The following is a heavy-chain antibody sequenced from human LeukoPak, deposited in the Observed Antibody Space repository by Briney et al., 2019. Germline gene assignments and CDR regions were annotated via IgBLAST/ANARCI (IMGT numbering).Heavy chain of an antibody. D-gene: IGHD3-22*01. V-gene: IGHV4-30-2*01. Sequence: PSETLSLTCTVSGGSISSGYYYWTWVRQPPGKGLEWIGYIYHTGGTYYNPSLKSRVTISVDKSNNQFSLKLNSVTAADTAVYYCARGGSDSFDSSRPPDYWGQGTLVTVSS. J-gene: IGHJ4*02. CDR3: ARGGSDSFDSSRPPDY. CDR1: GGSISSGYYY. CDR2: IYHTGGT.